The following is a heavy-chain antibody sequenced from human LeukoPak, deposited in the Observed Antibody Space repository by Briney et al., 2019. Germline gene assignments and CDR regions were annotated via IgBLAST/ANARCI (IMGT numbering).Heavy chain of an antibody. V-gene: IGHV4-34*01. J-gene: IGHJ4*02. CDR2: INHSGTT. D-gene: IGHD4-17*01. Sequence: SETLSLTCAVYGGSFSGYYWSWIRQPPGKGLEWIGDINHSGTTNYSPSLKSRVTISVDTSKNQFSLKLSSVTAADTAVYYCARVRAVTTAYYFDYWGQGTLVTVSS. CDR3: ARVRAVTTAYYFDY. CDR1: GGSFSGYY.